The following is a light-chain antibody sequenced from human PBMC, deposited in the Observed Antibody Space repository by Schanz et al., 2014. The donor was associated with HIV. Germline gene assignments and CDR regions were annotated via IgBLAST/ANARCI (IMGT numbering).Light chain of an antibody. V-gene: IGLV2-14*03. J-gene: IGLJ3*02. CDR1: NSDIGAYNS. Sequence: QSALTQPASVSGSPGQSIAISCTGTNSDIGAYNSVSWHQQHPGNAPKLIIYYVNNRPSGVSHRFSGSKSGTSASLTITGLQAEDEADYYCSAHAGSNSVVVFGGGTKLTVL. CDR2: YVN. CDR3: SAHAGSNSVVV.